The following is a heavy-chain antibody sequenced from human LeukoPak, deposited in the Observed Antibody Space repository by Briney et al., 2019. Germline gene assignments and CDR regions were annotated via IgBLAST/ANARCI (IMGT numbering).Heavy chain of an antibody. D-gene: IGHD5-18*01. CDR2: ISSSSTI. Sequence: GGSLRLSCAASRFTFSSYSMNWVRQAPGKGLEWVSYISSSSTIYYADSVKGRFTISRDNAKNSLYLQMNSLRAEDTAVYYCARDLWSDTALDYWGQGTLVTVSS. J-gene: IGHJ4*02. V-gene: IGHV3-48*01. CDR1: RFTFSSYS. CDR3: ARDLWSDTALDY.